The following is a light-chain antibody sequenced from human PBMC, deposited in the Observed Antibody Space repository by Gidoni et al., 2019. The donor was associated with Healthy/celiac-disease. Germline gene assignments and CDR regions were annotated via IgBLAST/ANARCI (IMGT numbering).Light chain of an antibody. CDR2: GAS. V-gene: IGKV3-20*01. Sequence: EIVFTHPPGALSLSPGERPTLSCMACQRVSSSYLARYQQKPGQAPRLLIYGASSRATGLPDRFSGSGSGTDFTLTISRLEPEDVAVYYCQQYGSSPWTFGQGTKVEIK. CDR1: QRVSSSY. J-gene: IGKJ1*01. CDR3: QQYGSSPWT.